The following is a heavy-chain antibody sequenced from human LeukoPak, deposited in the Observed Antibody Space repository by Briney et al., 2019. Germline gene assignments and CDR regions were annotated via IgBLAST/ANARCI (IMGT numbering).Heavy chain of an antibody. CDR1: GFTFSSYW. CDR3: ARVRYYYDSSGPDDAFDI. J-gene: IGHJ3*02. V-gene: IGHV3-20*04. D-gene: IGHD3-22*01. CDR2: INWNGGST. Sequence: GGSLRLSCVAPGFTFSSYWMNWVRQAPGKGLEWVSGINWNGGSTGYADSVKGRFTISRDNAKNSLYLQMNSLRAEDTALYYCARVRYYYDSSGPDDAFDIWGQGTMVTVSS.